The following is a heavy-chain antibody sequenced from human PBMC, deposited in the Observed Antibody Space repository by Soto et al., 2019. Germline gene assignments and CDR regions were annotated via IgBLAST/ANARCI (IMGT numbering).Heavy chain of an antibody. V-gene: IGHV3-11*06. CDR3: AREQLLYSGWFDP. D-gene: IGHD2-2*02. CDR2: ISSSSSYT. CDR1: GFTFSDYY. Sequence: GSLRLSGAASGFTFSDYYMSWIRQAPGKGLEWVSYISSSSSYTNYADSVKGRFTISRDNAKNSLYLQMNSLRAEDTAVYYCAREQLLYSGWFDPWGQGTLVTVSS. J-gene: IGHJ5*02.